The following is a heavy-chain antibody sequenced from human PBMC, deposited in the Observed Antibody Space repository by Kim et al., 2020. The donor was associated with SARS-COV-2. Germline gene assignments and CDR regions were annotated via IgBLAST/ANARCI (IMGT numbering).Heavy chain of an antibody. V-gene: IGHV4-34*01. D-gene: IGHD3-9*01. CDR1: GDPVSGYY. J-gene: IGHJ4*01. CDR2: INYDRST. Sequence: SETLSLTCAVYGDPVSGYYWSWIRQPPGKGLEWIGEINYDRSTTYNPSFKSRLIMTSDSSKSQTSLRLTSLTAADTAVYYCARGRHFDWLFYYSSHYFV. CDR3: ARGRHFDWLFYYSSHYFV.